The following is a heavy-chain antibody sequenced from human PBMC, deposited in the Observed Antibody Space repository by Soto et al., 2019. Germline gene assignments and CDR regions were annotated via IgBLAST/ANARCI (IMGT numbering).Heavy chain of an antibody. CDR1: GYSFTSYW. CDR2: IYPGDSDT. Sequence: GASVKISCKGSGYSFTSYWIGWVRQMPGKGLEWMGIIYPGDSDTRYSPSFQGQVTISADKSISTAYLQWSSLKASDTAMYYCARHFSRRKIAAAGIDYWGQGTLVTVSS. V-gene: IGHV5-51*01. J-gene: IGHJ4*02. D-gene: IGHD6-13*01. CDR3: ARHFSRRKIAAAGIDY.